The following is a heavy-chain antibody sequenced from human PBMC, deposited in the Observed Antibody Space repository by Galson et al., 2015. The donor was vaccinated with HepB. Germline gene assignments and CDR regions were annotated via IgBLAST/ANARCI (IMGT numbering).Heavy chain of an antibody. Sequence: SLRLSCAASGFTFSNSWMTWVRQPPGRGLEWVANMNRDGSDKYYVGSVKGRFTISRDNAKNSLYLQMTSLRAEDTAVYYCAGGQGRGSLDLWGQGTLVTVSS. CDR1: GFTFSNSW. D-gene: IGHD3-10*01. CDR3: AGGQGRGSLDL. J-gene: IGHJ4*02. V-gene: IGHV3-7*03. CDR2: MNRDGSDK.